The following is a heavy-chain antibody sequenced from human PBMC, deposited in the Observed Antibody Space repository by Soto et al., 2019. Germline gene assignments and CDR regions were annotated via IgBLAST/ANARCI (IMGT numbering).Heavy chain of an antibody. Sequence: VQLVESGGGLVQPGGSLRLSCAASGFTVSSNYMSWVRQAPGKGLEWVSVIYSGGSTYYADSVKGRFTISRDNSKNTLYLQMNSLRAEDTAVYYCARDSIVVGVDYYYGMDVWGQGTTVTVSS. CDR3: ARDSIVVGVDYYYGMDV. J-gene: IGHJ6*02. V-gene: IGHV3-66*01. D-gene: IGHD2-15*01. CDR2: IYSGGST. CDR1: GFTVSSNY.